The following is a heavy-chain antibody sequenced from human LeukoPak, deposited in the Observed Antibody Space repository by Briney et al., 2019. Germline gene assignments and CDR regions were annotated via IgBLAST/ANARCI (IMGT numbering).Heavy chain of an antibody. CDR2: INYSGNT. Sequence: SQTLSLTCTVSGGSISSGGHYWTWIRQNPGKGLEWIGYINYSGNTYYNPSLKSRVTISVDTSKNQFSLKLSSVTAADTAVCYCARNELISSNYYYYGMDVWGQGTTVTVSS. CDR3: ARNELISSNYYYYGMDV. CDR1: GGSISSGGHY. J-gene: IGHJ6*02. V-gene: IGHV4-31*03.